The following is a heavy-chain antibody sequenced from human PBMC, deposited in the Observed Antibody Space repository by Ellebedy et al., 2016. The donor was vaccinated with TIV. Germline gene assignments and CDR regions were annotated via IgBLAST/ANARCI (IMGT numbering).Heavy chain of an antibody. V-gene: IGHV3-23*01. J-gene: IGHJ3*01. CDR1: GFTFGFSFSRYA. CDR2: ISGSGGST. Sequence: GESLKISCAASGFTFGFSFSRYAMGWVRQALGKGLEWVAGISGSGGSTYYADSVKGRFTISRDNSKNTLYLQLNSLRAEYTALYYCARTTTMTTFGTFDFWGQGTMVTVSS. CDR3: ARTTTMTTFGTFDF. D-gene: IGHD3-16*01.